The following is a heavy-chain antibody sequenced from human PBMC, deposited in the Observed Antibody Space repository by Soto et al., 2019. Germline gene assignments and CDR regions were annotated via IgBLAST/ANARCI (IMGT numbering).Heavy chain of an antibody. CDR2: IYDSGST. V-gene: IGHV4-31*03. CDR1: GGSISSGGYY. J-gene: IGHJ6*02. CDR3: ARDGAEYGDYSDYYYGMDV. D-gene: IGHD4-17*01. Sequence: SSETLSLTCTVSGGSISSGGYYWSWIRQHPGKGLEWIGYIYDSGSTYYNPSLKIRFTISVYTSKNQFSLKLSYVTAADTAVYYCARDGAEYGDYSDYYYGMDVWGQGTTVTVSS.